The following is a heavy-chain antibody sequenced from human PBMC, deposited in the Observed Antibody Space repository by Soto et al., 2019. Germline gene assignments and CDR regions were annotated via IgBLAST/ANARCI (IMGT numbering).Heavy chain of an antibody. J-gene: IGHJ4*02. V-gene: IGHV3-33*01. Sequence: GGSLRLSCAASGFTFSNYGMHWVRQAPGKWLEWVAVIWYDGSNEYYADSVKGRFTISRDNSKNTLHLQMSSLRADDTAIYYCAREGPAGSYFDNWGQGTLVTVSS. CDR3: AREGPAGSYFDN. CDR1: GFTFSNYG. CDR2: IWYDGSNE.